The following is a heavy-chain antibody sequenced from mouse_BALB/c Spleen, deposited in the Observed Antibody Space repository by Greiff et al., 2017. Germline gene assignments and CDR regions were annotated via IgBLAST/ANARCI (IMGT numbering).Heavy chain of an antibody. CDR1: GFTFSSYA. Sequence: EVHLVESGGGLVKPGGSLKLSCAASGFTFSSYAMSWVRQTPEKRLEWVASISSGGSTYYPDSVKGRFTISRDNARNILYLQMSSLRSEDTAMYYCARGYGNYRGWYFDVWGAGTTVTVSS. D-gene: IGHD2-1*01. V-gene: IGHV5-6-5*01. CDR2: ISSGGST. CDR3: ARGYGNYRGWYFDV. J-gene: IGHJ1*01.